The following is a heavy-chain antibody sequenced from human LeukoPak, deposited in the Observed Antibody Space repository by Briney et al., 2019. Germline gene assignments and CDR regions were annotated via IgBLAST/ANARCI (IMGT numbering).Heavy chain of an antibody. CDR2: IYSSGST. V-gene: IGHV4-39*07. Sequence: PSETLSLTCRVSGVSISSGSNYWGWIRQPPGKTLEWIGSIYSSGSTYYNSPLKSRVIILIDTAKNHFSLNLSSVTAADTAVYYCARDGCGGSCFHYYYYYMDVWGKGTTVTISS. D-gene: IGHD2-15*01. CDR3: ARDGCGGSCFHYYYYYMDV. CDR1: GVSISSGSNY. J-gene: IGHJ6*03.